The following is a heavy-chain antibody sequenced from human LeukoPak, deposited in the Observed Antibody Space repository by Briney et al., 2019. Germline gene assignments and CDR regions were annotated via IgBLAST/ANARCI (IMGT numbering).Heavy chain of an antibody. J-gene: IGHJ4*02. CDR1: GGSISSSSYY. CDR2: IYHSGST. Sequence: PSETLSLTCTVSGGSISSSSYYWGWIRQPPGKGLQWIGTIYHSGSTFYNPSLKSRVTISVDKSKNQFSLKLSSVTAADTAVYYCARMSYDILTGYYSLDYWGQGTLVTVSS. CDR3: ARMSYDILTGYYSLDY. V-gene: IGHV4-39*07. D-gene: IGHD3-9*01.